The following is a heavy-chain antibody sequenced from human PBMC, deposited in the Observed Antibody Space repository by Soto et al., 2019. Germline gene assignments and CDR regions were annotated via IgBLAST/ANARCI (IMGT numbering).Heavy chain of an antibody. Sequence: ETLSLTCTVSGGPISRYDWSWIRQPPGKGLEWIGYIYNSGSTNYNPSLKSRVTISLDTSKNQFSLKLTSVTAADTAVYYCARTTLTSTYYGLDVWGKGSPVT. D-gene: IGHD4-4*01. CDR3: ARTTLTSTYYGLDV. CDR1: GGPISRYD. V-gene: IGHV4-59*08. J-gene: IGHJ6*04. CDR2: IYNSGST.